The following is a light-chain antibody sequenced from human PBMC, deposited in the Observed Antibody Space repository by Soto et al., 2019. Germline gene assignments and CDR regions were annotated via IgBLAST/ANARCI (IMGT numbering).Light chain of an antibody. CDR3: SSYTSSTTTVV. CDR1: SSDVGGYTY. Sequence: QSALTQPASVSGSPGQSITISCTGTSSDVGGYTYVSWYQHHPGKATKLMIYDVSNRPSGVSSRFSGSKSGTTASLTISGLQAEDEADYYFSSYTSSTTTVVFGGGTKLTVL. J-gene: IGLJ2*01. CDR2: DVS. V-gene: IGLV2-14*03.